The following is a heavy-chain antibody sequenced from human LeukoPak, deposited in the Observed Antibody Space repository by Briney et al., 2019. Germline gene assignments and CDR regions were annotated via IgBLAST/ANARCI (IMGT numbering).Heavy chain of an antibody. V-gene: IGHV3-7*01. CDR2: INPDGSVK. J-gene: IGHJ4*02. Sequence: GGSLRLSCAASGVTFSSLWMTWVRQAPGKGLEWVANINPDGSVKNYVDSMRGRFTISRDNAKNSLYLQMNSLRAEDTAVYYCARDRGYNSFDYWGQGTLVTVSP. CDR3: ARDRGYNSFDY. D-gene: IGHD3-10*01. CDR1: GVTFSSLW.